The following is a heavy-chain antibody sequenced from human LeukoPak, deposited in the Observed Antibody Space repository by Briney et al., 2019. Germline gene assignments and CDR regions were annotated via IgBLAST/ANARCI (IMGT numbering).Heavy chain of an antibody. Sequence: SVKVSCKASGGTFSGYAISWVRQAPGQGLEWMGGIIPIFDTANYAQKFQGRVTITADKSTSTAYMELSSLRPEDTAVYYCARGGDCSGGSCYSGFDPWGQGTLVTVSS. D-gene: IGHD2-15*01. J-gene: IGHJ5*02. CDR3: ARGGDCSGGSCYSGFDP. CDR2: IIPIFDTA. V-gene: IGHV1-69*06. CDR1: GGTFSGYA.